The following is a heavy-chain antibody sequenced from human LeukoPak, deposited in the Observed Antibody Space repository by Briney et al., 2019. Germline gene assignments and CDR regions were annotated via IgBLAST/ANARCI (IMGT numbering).Heavy chain of an antibody. CDR3: AKRAPVAAAGTGRYFDY. D-gene: IGHD1/OR15-1a*01. Sequence: PGGSLRVSCAASGFTFSSYAMSWVRQAPGKRLEWVSAISGSGSSTYYADSVKGRFTISRDNSKNTLYLQMNSLRAEDTAVYYCAKRAPVAAAGTGRYFDYWGQGTLVTVSS. CDR2: ISGSGSST. V-gene: IGHV3-23*01. J-gene: IGHJ4*02. CDR1: GFTFSSYA.